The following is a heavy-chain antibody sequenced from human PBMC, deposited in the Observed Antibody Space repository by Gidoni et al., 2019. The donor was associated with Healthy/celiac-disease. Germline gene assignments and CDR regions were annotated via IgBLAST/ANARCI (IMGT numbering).Heavy chain of an antibody. CDR1: GFTVSSNY. V-gene: IGHV3-66*02. CDR2: IVGGGNT. Sequence: EVQLVESGGGLVQPGGSLRLSCAASGFTVSSNYMSWVRRAPGKGLEGGAVIVGGGNTSYADSGKGRFTIAKENSKNTLYLKRNSRRAEDPVLYDYARGGGGAGVTIFGVVIPDYYGMDVWGQGTTVTVSS. D-gene: IGHD3-3*01. CDR3: ARGGGGAGVTIFGVVIPDYYGMDV. J-gene: IGHJ6*02.